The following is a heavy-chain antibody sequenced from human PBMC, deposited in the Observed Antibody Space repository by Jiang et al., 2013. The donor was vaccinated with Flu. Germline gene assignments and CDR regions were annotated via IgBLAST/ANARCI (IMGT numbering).Heavy chain of an antibody. D-gene: IGHD1-26*01. CDR1: GFSLNTTGTC. V-gene: IGHV2-70*11. CDR2: IDWDDDK. CDR3: ARIRIVGATLVADY. J-gene: IGHJ4*02. Sequence: LTCTFSGFSLNTTGTCVSWIRQPPGKALEWLARIDWDDDKYYTTSLKTRLTISKDTSKNQVVLTMTNMDPLDTATYYCARIRIVGATLVADYWGQGTLVTVSS.